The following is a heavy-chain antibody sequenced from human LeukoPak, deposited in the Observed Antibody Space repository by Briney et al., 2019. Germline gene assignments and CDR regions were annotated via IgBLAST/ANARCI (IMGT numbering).Heavy chain of an antibody. D-gene: IGHD3-9*01. CDR1: GFTFSTYV. Sequence: GGFLRLSCTASGFTFSTYVMSWVRQAPGKGLEWVSSVGGDGHVSYYADSVKGRFTISRDNSKNTLYLQMNSLRAEDTAVYYCAKGGGYDILTGSALGYFDLWGRGTLVTVSS. J-gene: IGHJ2*01. CDR3: AKGGGYDILTGSALGYFDL. V-gene: IGHV3-23*01. CDR2: VGGDGHVS.